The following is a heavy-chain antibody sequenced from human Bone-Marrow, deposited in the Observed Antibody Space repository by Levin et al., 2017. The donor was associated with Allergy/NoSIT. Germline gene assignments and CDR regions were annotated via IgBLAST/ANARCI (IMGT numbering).Heavy chain of an antibody. D-gene: IGHD6-19*01. CDR1: GFTFSSYA. V-gene: IGHV3-23*01. CDR3: ANLRTNSHFSSGWYLGYFQH. J-gene: IGHJ1*01. CDR2: ISGSGGST. Sequence: GGSLRLSCAASGFTFSSYAMSWVRQAPGKGLEWVSAISGSGGSTYYADSVKGRFTISRDNSKNTLYLQMNSLRAEDTAVYYCANLRTNSHFSSGWYLGYFQHWGQGTLVTVSS.